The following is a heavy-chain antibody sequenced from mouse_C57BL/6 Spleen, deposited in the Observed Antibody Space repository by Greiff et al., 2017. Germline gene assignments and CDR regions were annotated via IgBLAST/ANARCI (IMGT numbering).Heavy chain of an antibody. D-gene: IGHD2-3*01. CDR1: GYTFTSYW. CDR3: ACDGSWYFDV. CDR2: IDPSDSYT. J-gene: IGHJ1*03. V-gene: IGHV1-69*01. Sequence: QVQLQQPGAELVMPGASVKLSCKASGYTFTSYWMHWVKQRPGQGLEWIGEIDPSDSYTNYNQKFKGKSTLTVDKSSSTAYMQLSSLTSEDSAVYYCACDGSWYFDVWGTGTTVTVSS.